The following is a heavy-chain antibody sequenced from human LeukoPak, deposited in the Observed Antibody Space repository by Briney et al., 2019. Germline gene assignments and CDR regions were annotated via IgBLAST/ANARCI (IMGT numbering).Heavy chain of an antibody. Sequence: GGSLRLSCAASGFTFSSYGMHWVRRAPGKGLEWVASIRGDGSNKYYADSVKGRFTISRDNSNNTLYLQMNSLRAEDTAVYYCAKDSMLSPTPEYFQHWGQGTLVTVSS. J-gene: IGHJ1*01. CDR2: IRGDGSNK. D-gene: IGHD2-8*01. CDR1: GFTFSSYG. CDR3: AKDSMLSPTPEYFQH. V-gene: IGHV3-30*02.